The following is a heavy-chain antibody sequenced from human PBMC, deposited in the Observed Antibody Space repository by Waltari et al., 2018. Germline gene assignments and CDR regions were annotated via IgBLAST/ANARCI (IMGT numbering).Heavy chain of an antibody. D-gene: IGHD1-1*01. J-gene: IGHJ6*03. Sequence: EVQLLESGGGLVQTGGSLRCSCAASGFTCSCYAMSCVSQAPGTGLEWVSAISGSGGSTYYADSVKCRFTISRDNSKNTLYLQMNSLRAEDTAVYYCAKAGYNSYDYYYMDVWGKGTTVTISS. CDR1: GFTCSCYA. V-gene: IGHV3-23*01. CDR3: AKAGYNSYDYYYMDV. CDR2: ISGSGGST.